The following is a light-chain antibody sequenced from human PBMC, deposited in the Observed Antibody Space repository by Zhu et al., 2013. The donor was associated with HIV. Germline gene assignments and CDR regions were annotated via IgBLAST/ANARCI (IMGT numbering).Light chain of an antibody. CDR2: AAS. CDR3: QQYGSSPGWT. Sequence: DIQMTQSPPSLSASVGDRVTITCRASQTISNYLNWYQQKPGKAPKLLIYAASTLQGGVPSRFSGSGSGTDLTLTISSLQPEDFAVYYCQQYGSSPGWTFGQGTKVEIK. CDR1: QTISNY. V-gene: IGKV1-39*01. J-gene: IGKJ1*01.